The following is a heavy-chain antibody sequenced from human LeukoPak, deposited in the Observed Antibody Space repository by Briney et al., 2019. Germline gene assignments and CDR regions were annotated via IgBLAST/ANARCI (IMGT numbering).Heavy chain of an antibody. CDR1: GFTFSSYS. Sequence: PGGSLRLSCAASGFTFSSYSMNWVRQAPGKGLDWVSYISSSSSTIYYADSVKGRFTISRDNAKNSLYLQMNSLRDEDTAVYYCARDLNYGRGYSYGFGYWGQGTLVTVSS. CDR3: ARDLNYGRGYSYGFGY. V-gene: IGHV3-48*02. D-gene: IGHD5-18*01. CDR2: ISSSSSTI. J-gene: IGHJ4*02.